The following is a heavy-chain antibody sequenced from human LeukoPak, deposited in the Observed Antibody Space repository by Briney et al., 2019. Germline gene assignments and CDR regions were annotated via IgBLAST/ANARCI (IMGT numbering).Heavy chain of an antibody. CDR3: ARGQIVGADARVDN. V-gene: IGHV3-30-3*01. CDR1: GFTFSSYS. CDR2: ISHDGSDK. Sequence: GGSLRLSCAASGFTFSSYSIHWVRQAPGKGLEWVADISHDGSDKNYADSVKGRFTIARDNSKNTLYLQMNSLRAEDSALYYCARGQIVGADARVDNWGQGTLVTVSS. D-gene: IGHD1-26*01. J-gene: IGHJ4*02.